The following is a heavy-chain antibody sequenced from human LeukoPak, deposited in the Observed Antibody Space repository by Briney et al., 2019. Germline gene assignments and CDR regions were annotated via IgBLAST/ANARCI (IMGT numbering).Heavy chain of an antibody. CDR3: ARVLGFGELSFDY. J-gene: IGHJ4*02. CDR1: GFTVSSNY. CDR2: IYSGGST. V-gene: IGHV3-66*01. Sequence: GGSLRLSCAASGFTVSSNYMSWVRQAPVKGLEWVSVIYSGGSTYYADSVKGRFTISRDNSKNTLYLQMNSLRAEDTAVYYCARVLGFGELSFDYWGQGTLVTVSS. D-gene: IGHD3-10*01.